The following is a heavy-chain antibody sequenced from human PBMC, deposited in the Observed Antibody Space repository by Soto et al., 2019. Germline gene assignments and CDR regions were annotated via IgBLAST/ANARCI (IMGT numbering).Heavy chain of an antibody. D-gene: IGHD2-15*01. J-gene: IGHJ4*02. CDR3: ARDHPSDRSFDY. CDR1: GYTFTGYY. V-gene: IGHV1-2*04. CDR2: INPNSGGT. Sequence: GASVKVSCKASGYTFTGYYMHWVRQAPGQGLEWMGWINPNSGGTNYAQKFQGWATMTRDTSISTAYMELSRLRSVDTAVYYCARDHPSDRSFDYWGQGTLVTVSS.